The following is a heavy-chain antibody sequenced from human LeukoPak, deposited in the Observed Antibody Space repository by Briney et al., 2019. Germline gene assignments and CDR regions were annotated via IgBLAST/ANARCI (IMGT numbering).Heavy chain of an antibody. CDR1: GGSISSSNW. J-gene: IGHJ4*02. CDR2: IYHSGST. V-gene: IGHV4-4*02. Sequence: SETLSLTCAVSGGSISSSNWWSWVRQPPGKGLEWIGEIYHSGSTYYNPSLKSRVTISVDTSKNQFSLKLSSVTAADTAVYYCARVPRFGELLLFDYWGQGTLVTVSS. CDR3: ARVPRFGELLLFDY. D-gene: IGHD3-10*01.